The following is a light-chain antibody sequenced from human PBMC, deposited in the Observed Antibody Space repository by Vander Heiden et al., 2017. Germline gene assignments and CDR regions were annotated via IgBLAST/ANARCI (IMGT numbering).Light chain of an antibody. CDR2: WAS. V-gene: IGKV4-1*01. Sequence: DIVMTQSPDCLAVSLGERATINCKSSQSVLYTANNKNYLAWYQQKPRQPPKLLIYWASTRESGVPDRFSGSGSGTDFTLTISSLQAEDVAVYYCQQYYTTPLLTFGGGTKVEIK. J-gene: IGKJ4*01. CDR1: QSVLYTANNKNY. CDR3: QQYYTTPLLT.